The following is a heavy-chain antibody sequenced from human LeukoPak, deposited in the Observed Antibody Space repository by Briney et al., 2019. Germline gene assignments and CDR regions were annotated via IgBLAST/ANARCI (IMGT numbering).Heavy chain of an antibody. V-gene: IGHV3-11*04. CDR1: GFTFSDYD. CDR2: ISTSGSII. J-gene: IGHJ4*02. D-gene: IGHD6-19*01. CDR3: AREGQWLVKYYFDY. Sequence: PGGSLRLSCAASGFTFSDYDMSWVRQAPGKGLEWVSYISTSGSIIYYADSVKGRFTISRDNAKNSPFLQMNSLRAEDTAVYYCAREGQWLVKYYFDYWGQGTLVTVSS.